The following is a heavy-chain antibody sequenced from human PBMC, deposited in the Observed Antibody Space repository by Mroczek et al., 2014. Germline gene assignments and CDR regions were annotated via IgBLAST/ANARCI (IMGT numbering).Heavy chain of an antibody. Sequence: VQLVQSGGGLVQPGGSLRLSCAASGFTFSSYAMSWVRQAPGKGLEWVSAISGSGGSTYYADSVKGRFTISRDNSKNTLYLQMNSLRAEDTAVYYCAKVIAQLSYYYYGMDVWGQGTTVTVSS. CDR2: ISGSGGST. CDR3: AKVIAQLSYYYYGMDV. CDR1: GFTFSSYA. D-gene: IGHD6-6*01. J-gene: IGHJ6*02. V-gene: IGHV3-23*04.